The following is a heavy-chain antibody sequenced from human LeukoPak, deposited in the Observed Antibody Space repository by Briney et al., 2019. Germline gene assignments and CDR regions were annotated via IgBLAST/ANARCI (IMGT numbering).Heavy chain of an antibody. CDR2: ISGSGGST. D-gene: IGHD3-10*01. CDR1: GFTVSSNY. CDR3: AKAPKGYGSGSPPGC. Sequence: PGGSLRLSCAASGFTVSSNYMSWVRQAPGKGLEWVSAISGSGGSTYYADSVKGRFTISRDNSKNTLYLQMNSLRAEDTAVYYCAKAPKGYGSGSPPGCWGQGTLVTVSS. J-gene: IGHJ4*02. V-gene: IGHV3-23*01.